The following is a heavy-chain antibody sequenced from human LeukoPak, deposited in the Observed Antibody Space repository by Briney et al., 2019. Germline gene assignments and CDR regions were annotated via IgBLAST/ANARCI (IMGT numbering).Heavy chain of an antibody. Sequence: PGGSLRLSCVASGFTFSPYGMHWARQAPGKGLEWVSYISSSSSTIYYADSVKGRFTISRDNAKNSLYLQMNSLRAEDTAVYYCARGRVSVVVPAAMPIHYWGQGTLVTVSS. CDR2: ISSSSSTI. CDR1: GFTFSPYG. V-gene: IGHV3-48*01. D-gene: IGHD2-2*01. J-gene: IGHJ4*02. CDR3: ARGRVSVVVPAAMPIHY.